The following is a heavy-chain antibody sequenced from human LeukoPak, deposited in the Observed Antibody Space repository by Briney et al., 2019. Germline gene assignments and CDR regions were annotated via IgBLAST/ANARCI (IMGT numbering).Heavy chain of an antibody. CDR2: IASDGST. V-gene: IGHV3-74*01. Sequence: GGSLRLSCAASGFTFSSYWMHWVRQAPGKGLVWVSRIASDGSTVYADSVKGRFTISRDNAKGTVYLQMNSLRVDDTAVYYCIGSGGWPGYWGQGTLVTVSS. CDR3: IGSGGWPGY. D-gene: IGHD1-26*01. J-gene: IGHJ4*01. CDR1: GFTFSSYW.